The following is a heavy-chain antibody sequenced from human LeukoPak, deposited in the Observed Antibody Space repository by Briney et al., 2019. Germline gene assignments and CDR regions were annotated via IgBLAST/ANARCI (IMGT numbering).Heavy chain of an antibody. V-gene: IGHV3-21*01. CDR2: ISSSSSYI. CDR3: ARGKIASAAIFRSYYFDY. J-gene: IGHJ4*02. D-gene: IGHD2-2*01. Sequence: GGSLRLSCAASGFTFSSYSMNWVRQAPGKGLEWVSSISSSSSYIYYADSVKGRFTISRDNSKNTLYLQMNSLRAEDTAVYYCARGKIASAAIFRSYYFDYWGQGTLVTVSS. CDR1: GFTFSSYS.